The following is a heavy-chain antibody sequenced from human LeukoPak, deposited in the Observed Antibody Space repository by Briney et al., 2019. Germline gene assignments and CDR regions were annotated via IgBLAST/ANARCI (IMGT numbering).Heavy chain of an antibody. CDR2: IYYSGST. CDR3: ARGSRELYYFDY. D-gene: IGHD1-7*01. Sequence: PSETLSLTCTVSGGSIRRYYWSWIRQPPGKGLEWIGYIYYSGSTKYNPSLKSRVTISVDASKTQFSLKLNSVTAADTAVYYCARGSRELYYFDYWGQGTLVTVSS. V-gene: IGHV4-59*01. J-gene: IGHJ4*02. CDR1: GGSIRRYY.